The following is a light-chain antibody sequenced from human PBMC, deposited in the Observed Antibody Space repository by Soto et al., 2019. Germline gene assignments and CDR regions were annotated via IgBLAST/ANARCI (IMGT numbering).Light chain of an antibody. Sequence: DIQMTQSPSSLSASVGDRVTITCQASQGVRKYLSWYQQKARKAPKLLIYDASNLETGVPSRFSGSGSGTDFTFTISSLQHDDIATYYCQQRHNLPHTFGPGTKVDIK. CDR3: QQRHNLPHT. CDR1: QGVRKY. CDR2: DAS. V-gene: IGKV1-33*01. J-gene: IGKJ3*01.